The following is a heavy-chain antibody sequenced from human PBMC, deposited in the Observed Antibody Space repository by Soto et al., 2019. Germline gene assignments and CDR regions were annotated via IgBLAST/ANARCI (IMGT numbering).Heavy chain of an antibody. J-gene: IGHJ4*02. V-gene: IGHV3-23*01. CDR2: ISGSGGNT. CDR1: GFTFSSYA. Sequence: EVQLLESGGGLVQPGGSLRLSCAASGFTFSSYAMSWVRQAPGKGLEWVSAISGSGGNTYYAGSVKCRFTISRDNSKNTLYLQMNSLRAEDTAVYYCAKSVRYGSGGVCYYSESDCWGQGTLVTVSS. CDR3: AKSVRYGSGGVCYYSESDC. D-gene: IGHD2-15*01.